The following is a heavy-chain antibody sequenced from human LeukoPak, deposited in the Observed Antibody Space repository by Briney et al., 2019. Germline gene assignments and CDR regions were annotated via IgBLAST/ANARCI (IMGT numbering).Heavy chain of an antibody. CDR1: GFTFSSYG. V-gene: IGHV3-23*01. CDR3: AKGRYGDYVNAFDI. J-gene: IGHJ3*02. CDR2: ISGSGGST. D-gene: IGHD4-17*01. Sequence: GGSLRLSRAASGFTFSSYGMSWVRQAPGKGLEWVSAISGSGGSTYYADSVKGRFTISRDNSKNTLYLQMNSLRAEDTAVYYCAKGRYGDYVNAFDIWGQGTMVTVSS.